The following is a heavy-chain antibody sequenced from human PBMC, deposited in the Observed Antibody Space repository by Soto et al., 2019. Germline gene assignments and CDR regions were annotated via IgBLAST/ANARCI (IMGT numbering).Heavy chain of an antibody. V-gene: IGHV1-69*13. Sequence: SVKVSCKASGGTFSSYAISWVRQAPGQGLEWMGGIIPIFGTANYAQKFQGRVTITADESTSTAYMELSSLRSEDTAVYYCAREEGRRYYGSGSYPHWFDPWGQGTLVTVSS. CDR2: IIPIFGTA. CDR3: AREEGRRYYGSGSYPHWFDP. CDR1: GGTFSSYA. J-gene: IGHJ5*02. D-gene: IGHD3-10*01.